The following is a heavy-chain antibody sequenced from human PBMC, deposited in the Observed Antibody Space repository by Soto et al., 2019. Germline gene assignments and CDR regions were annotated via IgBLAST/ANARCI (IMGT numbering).Heavy chain of an antibody. CDR1: GGTFSSYA. Sequence: QVQLVQSGAEVKKPVSSVKVSCKACGGTFSSYAISWVRQAPVQGLEWMGGIIPIFGTANYAQKFQGRVTITADESTSTAYMELSSLRSEDTAGYYCARSGACGGECYIGFRGLGYYYGMDGWGQGATVTVSS. V-gene: IGHV1-69*01. J-gene: IGHJ6*02. CDR2: IIPIFGTA. CDR3: ARSGACGGECYIGFRGLGYYYGMDG. D-gene: IGHD2-21*01.